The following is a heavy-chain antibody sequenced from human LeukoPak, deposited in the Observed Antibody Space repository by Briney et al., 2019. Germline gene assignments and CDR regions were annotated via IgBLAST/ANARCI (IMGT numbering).Heavy chain of an antibody. Sequence: SETLSLTCAVYSGSFSGYYWSWIRQPPGKGLEWIGEINHSGSTNYNPSLKSRVTISVDTSKNQFSLKLSSVTAADTAVYYCARDSDYYDSSGYIFDYWGQGTLVTVSS. J-gene: IGHJ4*02. CDR1: SGSFSGYY. CDR2: INHSGST. CDR3: ARDSDYYDSSGYIFDY. V-gene: IGHV4-34*01. D-gene: IGHD3-22*01.